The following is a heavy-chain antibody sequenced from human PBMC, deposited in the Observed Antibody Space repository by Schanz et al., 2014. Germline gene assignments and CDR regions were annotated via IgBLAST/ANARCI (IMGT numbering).Heavy chain of an antibody. Sequence: EVQLLESGGGLVQPGGSLRLSCAASGFTFSSYAMSWVRQAPGKGLEWVAAMSYDGSIKYYGDSVKGRFTISRDNSKNTLYLQMNSLRAEDTAVYYCAKQIHYDILTVTRNWGQGTLXTVSS. CDR2: MSYDGSIK. D-gene: IGHD3-9*01. V-gene: IGHV3-23*05. CDR1: GFTFSSYA. CDR3: AKQIHYDILTVTRN. J-gene: IGHJ4*02.